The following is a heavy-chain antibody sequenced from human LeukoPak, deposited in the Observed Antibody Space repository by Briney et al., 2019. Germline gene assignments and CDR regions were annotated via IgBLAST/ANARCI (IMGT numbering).Heavy chain of an antibody. CDR3: ARACGASCYAVDYYNYGMDV. D-gene: IGHD2-15*01. CDR2: ISSSGSSI. J-gene: IGHJ6*02. V-gene: IGHV3-48*03. CDR1: GFTFSSFE. Sequence: GGSLRLSCAVSGFTFSSFEMNWVRQAPGKGLEWVSYISSSGSSIYYADSVKGRFTISRDNAKNSLYLQMNSLGAGDTAVYYCARACGASCYAVDYYNYGMDVWGQGTAVTVSS.